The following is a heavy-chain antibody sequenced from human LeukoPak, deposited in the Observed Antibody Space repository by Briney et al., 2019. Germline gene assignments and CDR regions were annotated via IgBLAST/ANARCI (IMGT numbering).Heavy chain of an antibody. Sequence: PSETLSLTCTVSGGFISSYYWSWIRQPPGKGLEWIGYIYYSGSTNYNPSLKSRVTISVDTSKNQFSLKLSSVTAADTAVYYCARGLYYYYYYGMDVWGQGTTVTVSS. CDR1: GGFISSYY. J-gene: IGHJ6*02. CDR3: ARGLYYYYYYGMDV. CDR2: IYYSGST. V-gene: IGHV4-59*01.